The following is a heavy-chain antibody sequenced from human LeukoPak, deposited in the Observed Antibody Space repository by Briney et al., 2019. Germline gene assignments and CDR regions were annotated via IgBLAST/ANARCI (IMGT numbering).Heavy chain of an antibody. Sequence: SETLSLTCAVYGDSSNDYSWTWIRQPPGKGLEWIGEINNSGKTNYNPSLKSRVTISIDTTNNQFSLQVTSVTASDTAVYYCARGPHIVFVSHSYRQIDNWFDPWSHGTLVTVSS. CDR1: GDSSNDYS. CDR2: INNSGKT. D-gene: IGHD5/OR15-5a*01. CDR3: ARGPHIVFVSHSYRQIDNWFDP. J-gene: IGHJ5*02. V-gene: IGHV4-34*01.